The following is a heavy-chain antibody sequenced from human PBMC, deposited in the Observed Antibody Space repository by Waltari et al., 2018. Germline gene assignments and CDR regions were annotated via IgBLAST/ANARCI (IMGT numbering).Heavy chain of an antibody. Sequence: QVQLVQSGTEVKKPGASVKVSCKASGYTFAGPYINWARQAPGQGLEWMVGISPESGETSYDLNLQRRVTVTTDTATTTACMERSDLTSDDTASYYCAIDRYTSTWGSGTGDSWGQGTLVTVAS. D-gene: IGHD2-2*02. J-gene: IGHJ4*02. V-gene: IGHV1-2*02. CDR3: AIDRYTSTWGSGTGDS. CDR2: ISPESGET. CDR1: GYTFAGPY.